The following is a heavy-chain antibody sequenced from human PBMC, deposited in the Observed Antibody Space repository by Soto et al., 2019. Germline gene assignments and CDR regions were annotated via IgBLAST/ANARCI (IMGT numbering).Heavy chain of an antibody. J-gene: IGHJ4*02. D-gene: IGHD6-13*01. V-gene: IGHV3-7*01. CDR2: IKQDGSEK. CDR1: GFTFSSYW. Sequence: EVQLVESGGGLVQPGGSLRLSCAASGFTFSSYWMNWVRQAPGKGLEWVANIKQDGSEKYYVDSVKGRFTISRDNTKNSLYLQMNRLRAEDTAVYYCAREQLQVVIPDYWGQGTLVTFSA. CDR3: AREQLQVVIPDY.